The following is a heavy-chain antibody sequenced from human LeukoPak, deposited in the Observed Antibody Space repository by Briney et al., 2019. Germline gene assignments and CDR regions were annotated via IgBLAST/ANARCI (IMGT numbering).Heavy chain of an antibody. CDR2: IYYSGST. V-gene: IGHV4-59*08. CDR3: AGSSSYPAWFDP. J-gene: IGHJ5*02. Sequence: SETPSLTCTVSGGSISSYYWSWIRQPPGKGLEWIGYIYYSGSTNYNPSLKSRVTISVDTSKNQFSLKLSSVTAADTAVYYCAGSSSYPAWFDPWGQGTLVTVSS. CDR1: GGSISSYY. D-gene: IGHD6-13*01.